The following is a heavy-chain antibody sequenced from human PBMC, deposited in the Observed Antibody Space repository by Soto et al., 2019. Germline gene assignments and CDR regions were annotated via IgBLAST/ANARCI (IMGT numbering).Heavy chain of an antibody. CDR2: ISGSGGST. V-gene: IGHV3-23*01. D-gene: IGHD2-15*01. CDR3: AKSAKYCSGGSCYLGYYYYGMDV. J-gene: IGHJ6*02. CDR1: GFTFSSYA. Sequence: EVQLLESGGGLVQPGGSLRLSCAASGFTFSSYAMSWVRQAPGKGLEWVSAISGSGGSTYYADSVKGRFTISRDNSKNTLYLQMNSLRAEDTAVNYCAKSAKYCSGGSCYLGYYYYGMDVWGQGTTVTVSS.